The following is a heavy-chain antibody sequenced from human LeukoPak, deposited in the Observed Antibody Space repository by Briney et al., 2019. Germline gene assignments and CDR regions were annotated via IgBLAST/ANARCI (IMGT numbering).Heavy chain of an antibody. CDR3: AREAQLRGAFDI. CDR2: ISYDGSNK. CDR1: GFTFSSYA. D-gene: IGHD6-6*01. V-gene: IGHV3-30-3*01. J-gene: IGHJ3*02. Sequence: GGSLRLSCAASGFTFSSYAMHWVRQAPGKGLEWVAVISYDGSNKYYADSVKGRFTISRDNSKNTLYLQMNSLRAEDTAVYYCAREAQLRGAFDIWGQGTMVTVSS.